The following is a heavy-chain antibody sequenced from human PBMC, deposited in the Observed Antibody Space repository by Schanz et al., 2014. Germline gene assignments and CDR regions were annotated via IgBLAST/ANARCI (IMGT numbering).Heavy chain of an antibody. J-gene: IGHJ4*02. D-gene: IGHD2-15*01. Sequence: QVQLQQWGAGLLKPSETLSLTCAVYGGSFSGYYWSWIRQPPGKGLEWVSYISGNGYTTYTADSMKGRFTISRDNAKNSLYLQMNSLRAEDTAVYYCARGLCSGGSCSSFHAYWGQGTLATVSS. CDR3: ARGLCSGGSCSSFHAY. V-gene: IGHV3-11*01. CDR1: GGSFSGYY. CDR2: ISGNGYTT.